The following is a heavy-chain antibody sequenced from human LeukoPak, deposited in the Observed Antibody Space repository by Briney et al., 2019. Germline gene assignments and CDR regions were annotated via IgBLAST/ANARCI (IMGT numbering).Heavy chain of an antibody. Sequence: PSETLSLTCTVPGGSISSSSYYWGWIRQPPGKGLEWIGSIYYSGSTYYKPSLKSRVTISVDTSKNHFSLKLSSVTAADTAVYYCARLLYCSSTSCLYYFDYWGQGTLVTVSS. CDR1: GGSISSSSYY. J-gene: IGHJ4*02. CDR2: IYYSGST. V-gene: IGHV4-39*02. D-gene: IGHD2-2*01. CDR3: ARLLYCSSTSCLYYFDY.